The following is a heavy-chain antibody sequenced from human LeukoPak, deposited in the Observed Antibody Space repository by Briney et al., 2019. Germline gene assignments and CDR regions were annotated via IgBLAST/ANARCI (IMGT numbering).Heavy chain of an antibody. D-gene: IGHD3-22*01. Sequence: PSETLSLTCTVSGGSISRGYWSWIRQPPGKGLEWIGYIYYSGSTNYNPSLKSRVTISVDTSKNQFSLKLGSVTAADTAVYYCARGADYYDSSGPYSGLGWLDPWGQGTLVTVSS. V-gene: IGHV4-59*01. CDR2: IYYSGST. J-gene: IGHJ5*02. CDR3: ARGADYYDSSGPYSGLGWLDP. CDR1: GGSISRGY.